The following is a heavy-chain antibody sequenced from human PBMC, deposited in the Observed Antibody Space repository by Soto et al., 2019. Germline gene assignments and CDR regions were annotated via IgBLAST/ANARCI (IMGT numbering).Heavy chain of an antibody. J-gene: IGHJ6*02. Sequence: ASVKVSCKASGYTLTSYYLHWVRQAPGQGPEWMGIINLSGGITNDAQKFQDRVTMTSDTSTSTVYMELSSLRPEDTAVYYCARGISTTRYYYYYGMDVWGQGTTVTVSS. V-gene: IGHV1-46*01. D-gene: IGHD2-2*01. CDR1: GYTLTSYY. CDR3: ARGISTTRYYYYYGMDV. CDR2: INLSGGIT.